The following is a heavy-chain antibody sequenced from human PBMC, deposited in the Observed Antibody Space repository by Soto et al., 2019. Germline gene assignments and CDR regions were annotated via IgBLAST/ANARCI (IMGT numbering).Heavy chain of an antibody. D-gene: IGHD5-12*01. CDR1: GFTFSSYA. CDR3: AKNTGGRYSGYDPNDY. CDR2: ISGSGGST. V-gene: IGHV3-23*01. Sequence: PGGSLRLSCAASGFTFSSYAMSWVRQAPGKGLEWVSAISGSGGSTYYADSVKGRFTISRDNSKNTLYLQMNSLRAEDTAVYYCAKNTGGRYSGYDPNDYWGQGTLVTVSS. J-gene: IGHJ4*02.